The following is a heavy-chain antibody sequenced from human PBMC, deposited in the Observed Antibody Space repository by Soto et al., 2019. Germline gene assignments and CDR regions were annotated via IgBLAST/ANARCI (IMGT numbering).Heavy chain of an antibody. J-gene: IGHJ4*02. CDR1: GYTLTELS. CDR3: ATLSFQCDYFDY. D-gene: IGHD2-2*01. CDR2: FDPEDGET. V-gene: IGHV1-24*01. Sequence: ASVKVSCKVSGYTLTELSMHWVRQAPGKGLEWMGGFDPEDGETIYAQKFQGRVTMTEDTSTDTAYMELSSLRYEDTAVYYCATLSFQCDYFDYWGQGTLVTVSS.